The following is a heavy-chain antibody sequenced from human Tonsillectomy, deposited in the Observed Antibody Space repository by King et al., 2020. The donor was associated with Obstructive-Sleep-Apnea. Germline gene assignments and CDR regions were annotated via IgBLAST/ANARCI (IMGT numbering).Heavy chain of an antibody. Sequence: VQLVESGGGLVQPGGSLKLSCAASGFTFSGSGIHWVRQASGKGLEWVGRIRSKDNYATAYAASVRGRFTISRNDSMNTAYLQMNSLKTDDTAVYYCNRRSHTGTAVSGMDVWGQGTTVTVSS. CDR3: NRRSHTGTAVSGMDV. CDR2: IRSKDNYAT. V-gene: IGHV3-73*01. CDR1: GFTFSGSG. D-gene: IGHD4-23*01. J-gene: IGHJ6*02.